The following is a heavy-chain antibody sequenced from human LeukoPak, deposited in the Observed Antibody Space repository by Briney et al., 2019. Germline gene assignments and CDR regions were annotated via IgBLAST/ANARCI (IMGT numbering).Heavy chain of an antibody. CDR1: GFTFSSYG. Sequence: PGGSLRLSCAASGFTFSSYGMHWVRQAPGKGLEWVAFIRYDGSSKYYANSVEGRFTISRDNSKNTLYLQMNSLRAEDTALYYCSKRGPQAGSGSYYPIDYWGQGTLVTVSS. J-gene: IGHJ4*02. CDR3: SKRGPQAGSGSYYPIDY. CDR2: IRYDGSSK. V-gene: IGHV3-30*02. D-gene: IGHD3-10*01.